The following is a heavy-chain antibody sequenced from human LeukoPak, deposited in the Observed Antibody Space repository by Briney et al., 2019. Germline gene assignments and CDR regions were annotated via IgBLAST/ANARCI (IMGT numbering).Heavy chain of an antibody. CDR3: ARSRGLTMFRGGYYFDY. J-gene: IGHJ4*02. CDR2: IKHDGSET. CDR1: GFTFSSYW. V-gene: IGHV3-7*05. D-gene: IGHD3-10*01. Sequence: GGSLRLSCAASGFTFSSYWMSWVRQTPGKGLERVANIKHDGSETYYVDSVKGRFTISKDNAKNSLYLQMNSLSAEDTAVYYCARSRGLTMFRGGYYFDYWGQGTLVTVSS.